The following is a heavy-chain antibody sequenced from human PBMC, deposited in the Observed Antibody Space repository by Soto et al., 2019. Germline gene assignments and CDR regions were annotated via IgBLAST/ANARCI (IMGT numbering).Heavy chain of an antibody. J-gene: IGHJ4*02. CDR2: IIPILGIA. Sequence: QVQLVQSGAEVKKPGSSVKVSCKASGGTFSSYTISWVRQAPGQGLEWMGRIIPILGIANYAQKFQGRVTITANKSTSTAYMELSIMRCEETAVYYCARDEEGFSFQDYWGQGTLVTVSS. CDR1: GGTFSSYT. D-gene: IGHD3-10*01. V-gene: IGHV1-69*08. CDR3: ARDEEGFSFQDY.